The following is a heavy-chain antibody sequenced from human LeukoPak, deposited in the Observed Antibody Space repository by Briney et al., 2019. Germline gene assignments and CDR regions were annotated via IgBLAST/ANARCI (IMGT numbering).Heavy chain of an antibody. J-gene: IGHJ4*02. CDR1: GFTFSSYW. CDR3: AKESYYDFWSGYLDY. CDR2: IKQDGSEK. D-gene: IGHD3-3*01. Sequence: TGGSLRLSCAASGFTFSSYWMSWVRQAPGKGLEWVANIKQDGSEKYYVDSVKGRFTISRDNAKNSLYLQMNSLRAEDTAVYYCAKESYYDFWSGYLDYWGQGTLVTVSS. V-gene: IGHV3-7*01.